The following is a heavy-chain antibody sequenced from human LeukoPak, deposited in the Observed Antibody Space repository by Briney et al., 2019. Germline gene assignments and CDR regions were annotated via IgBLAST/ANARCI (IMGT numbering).Heavy chain of an antibody. CDR2: INPNSGGT. V-gene: IGHV1-2*02. CDR1: GYTFTAYY. CDR3: ARDYYDSSGFGAFDI. J-gene: IGHJ3*02. D-gene: IGHD3-22*01. Sequence: ASVKVPCKASGYTFTAYYMHWVRQAPGQGLEWMGWINPNSGGTNYAQKFQGRVTMTRDTSISTAYMELSRLRSDDTAVYYCARDYYDSSGFGAFDIWGQGTVVTVSS.